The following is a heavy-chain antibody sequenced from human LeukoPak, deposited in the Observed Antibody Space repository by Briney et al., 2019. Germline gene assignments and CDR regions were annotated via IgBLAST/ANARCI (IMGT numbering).Heavy chain of an antibody. CDR2: ISSGSTTI. D-gene: IGHD6-19*01. CDR1: GFTFSTYE. Sequence: GGSLRLSCAASGFTFSTYEMNWVRQAPGKGLEWVSYISSGSTTIHYADSVRGRFTISRDNPKNSLYLQMNSLRDEDTAVYYCARGLIKSRSGWHLDYWGQGTLVTVSS. CDR3: ARGLIKSRSGWHLDY. J-gene: IGHJ4*02. V-gene: IGHV3-48*02.